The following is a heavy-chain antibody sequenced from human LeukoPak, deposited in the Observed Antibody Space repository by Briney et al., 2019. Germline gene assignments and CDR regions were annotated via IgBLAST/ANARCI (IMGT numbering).Heavy chain of an antibody. V-gene: IGHV4-59*08. D-gene: IGHD5-18*01. J-gene: IGHJ4*02. CDR1: GGSISSYY. CDR3: ARSRGYSYGTTFLDY. CDR2: IYYIGST. Sequence: SETLSLTCTVSGGSISSYYWSWVRQPPGKRLEWIGYIYYIGSTNYNPSLKSRVTISVDTSKNQFSLKLSSVTAADTAVYYCARSRGYSYGTTFLDYWGQGTLVTVSS.